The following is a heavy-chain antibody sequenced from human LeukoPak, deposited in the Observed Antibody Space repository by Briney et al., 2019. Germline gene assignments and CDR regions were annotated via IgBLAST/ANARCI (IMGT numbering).Heavy chain of an antibody. D-gene: IGHD2-21*02. CDR1: GYTLTELS. CDR2: FDPEDGET. J-gene: IGHJ4*02. Sequence: ASVKVSCKVPGYTLTELSMHWVRQAPGKGLEWMGGFDPEDGETIYAQKFQGRVTMTEDTSTDTAYMELSSLRSEDTAVYYCATDLLQSYCGGDCCSHWGQGTLVTVSS. V-gene: IGHV1-24*01. CDR3: ATDLLQSYCGGDCCSH.